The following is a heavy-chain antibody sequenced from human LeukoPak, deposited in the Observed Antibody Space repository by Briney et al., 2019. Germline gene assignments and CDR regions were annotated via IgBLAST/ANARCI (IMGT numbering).Heavy chain of an antibody. D-gene: IGHD2-2*01. Sequence: GGSLRLSCAASGFTFSSYAMSWVRQAPGKGLEWVSAISGSGGSTYYADSVKGRFTISRDNSKNTLYLQMNSLRAEDTAVYYCAKAYCSSTSCYPIYGRALGVWGQGTTVTVSS. V-gene: IGHV3-23*01. CDR3: AKAYCSSTSCYPIYGRALGV. J-gene: IGHJ6*02. CDR2: ISGSGGST. CDR1: GFTFSSYA.